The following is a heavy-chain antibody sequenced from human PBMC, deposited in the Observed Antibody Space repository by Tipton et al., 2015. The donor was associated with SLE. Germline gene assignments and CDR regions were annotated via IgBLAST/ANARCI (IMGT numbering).Heavy chain of an antibody. V-gene: IGHV4-61*02. CDR2: MFASGST. Sequence: TLSLTCTVSGGSINSGSYYWTWVRQPAGKALEWIGRMFASGSTNYNPSLKSRVTISVDTSKNQFSLQLSSVTAADTAVYYCARDTTQSYYFDYWGQGTLVTVSS. D-gene: IGHD1-14*01. J-gene: IGHJ4*02. CDR3: ARDTTQSYYFDY. CDR1: GGSINSGSYY.